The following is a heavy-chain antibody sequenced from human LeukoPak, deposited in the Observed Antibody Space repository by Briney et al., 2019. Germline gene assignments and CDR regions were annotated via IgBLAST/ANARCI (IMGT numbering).Heavy chain of an antibody. CDR1: GYTFTSYD. CDR2: INPNSGGT. J-gene: IGHJ4*02. CDR3: ARVDGYSYGYGLDPRLDY. Sequence: ASVKVSCKASGYTFTSYDINWVRQATGQGLEWMGWINPNSGGTNYAQKFQGRVTMTRDTSISTAYMELSRLRSDDTAVYYCARVDGYSYGYGLDPRLDYWGQGTLVTVSS. D-gene: IGHD5-18*01. V-gene: IGHV1-2*02.